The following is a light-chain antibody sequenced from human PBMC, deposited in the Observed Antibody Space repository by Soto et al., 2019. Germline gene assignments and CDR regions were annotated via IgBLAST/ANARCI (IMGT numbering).Light chain of an antibody. CDR2: QVS. V-gene: IGLV2-14*01. CDR1: TSDVGAYNY. J-gene: IGLJ1*01. CDR3: SSYTSSTTYV. Sequence: QSALTQPASVSGSPGQSIAISCTGTTSDVGAYNYVSWYQQHPGKAPKLMIYQVSNRPSGVSNRFSGSKSGNTSSLTISGLQAEDEGDYYCSSYTSSTTYVFGTGIKVTVL.